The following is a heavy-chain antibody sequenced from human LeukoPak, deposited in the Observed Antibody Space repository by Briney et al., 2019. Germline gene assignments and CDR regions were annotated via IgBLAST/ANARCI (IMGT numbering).Heavy chain of an antibody. CDR3: AREYGSSHSFDP. D-gene: IGHD6-13*01. V-gene: IGHV4-39*02. J-gene: IGHJ5*02. Sequence: SETLSLTCTVSGGSISSSSYYWGWIRQPPGKGLEWIGSIYYSGSTYYNPSLKSRVTISLDTSKNQFSLKLSSATAADTAVYYCAREYGSSHSFDPWGQGTLVTVSS. CDR1: GGSISSSSYY. CDR2: IYYSGST.